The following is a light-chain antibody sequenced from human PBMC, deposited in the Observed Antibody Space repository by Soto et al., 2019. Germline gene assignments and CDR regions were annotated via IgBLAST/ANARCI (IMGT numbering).Light chain of an antibody. V-gene: IGKV3-20*01. J-gene: IGKJ3*01. CDR2: GAS. CDR3: QQFGSSSAT. Sequence: EIVLTQSPGTLSLSPGERGTLSCRASQSVSNNYLAWYQQKPGQAPRLLIYGASNRATGIPDRFSGSGSGTDFTLTISRLEPEDFAVYYCQQFGSSSATVGPATQVDIK. CDR1: QSVSNNY.